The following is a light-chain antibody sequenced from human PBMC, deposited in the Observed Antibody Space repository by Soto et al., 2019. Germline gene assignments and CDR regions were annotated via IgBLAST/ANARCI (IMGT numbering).Light chain of an antibody. CDR1: QSVRSN. J-gene: IGKJ4*01. V-gene: IGKV3-15*01. CDR2: DAS. Sequence: EKVMTQSPATLSVSPGERATLSCRASQSVRSNLAWYQEKPGQAPRLLIYDASTRATGIPARFSGSGSGTEFTLIISNLQSEDFAFYYCQQYNEWPLTFGGGTKVDIK. CDR3: QQYNEWPLT.